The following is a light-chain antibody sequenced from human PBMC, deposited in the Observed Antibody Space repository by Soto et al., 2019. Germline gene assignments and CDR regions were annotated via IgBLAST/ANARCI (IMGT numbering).Light chain of an antibody. CDR2: AVS. Sequence: SVLTQPASVSGSPGQSITISFTGTISDVGAYNYVSWYQHHPGKAPKLMIFAVSNRPSGISNRFSGSKSGNTASLTISGLQAEDEADYYCSSYTSGTTPYVFGTGTKVTVL. J-gene: IGLJ1*01. CDR1: ISDVGAYNY. CDR3: SSYTSGTTPYV. V-gene: IGLV2-14*01.